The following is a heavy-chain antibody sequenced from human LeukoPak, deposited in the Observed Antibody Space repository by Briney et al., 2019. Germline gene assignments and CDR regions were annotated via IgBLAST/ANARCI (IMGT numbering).Heavy chain of an antibody. Sequence: PGRSLRLSCAASGFTFSSYAMHWVRQAPGKGLEWVAVISYDGSNKYYADSVKGRFTISRDNSKNTPYLQMNSLRAEDTAVYYCARDRTVYFLAYYMDVWGKGTTVTVSS. CDR3: ARDRTVYFLAYYMDV. CDR2: ISYDGSNK. V-gene: IGHV3-30*01. D-gene: IGHD3-9*01. CDR1: GFTFSSYA. J-gene: IGHJ6*03.